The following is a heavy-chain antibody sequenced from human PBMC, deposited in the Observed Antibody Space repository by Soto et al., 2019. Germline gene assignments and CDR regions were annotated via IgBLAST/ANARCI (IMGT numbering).Heavy chain of an antibody. CDR2: IIPIFGTA. CDR3: ARDLLRMVGGVIKPKSWFDP. J-gene: IGHJ5*02. CDR1: GGTFSSYA. Sequence: QVQLVQSGAEVKKPGSSVKVSCKASGGTFSSYAISWVRQAPGQGLEWMGGIIPIFGTANYAQKFQGRVTITADESTSTAYMELSSLRSEDTAVYYCARDLLRMVGGVIKPKSWFDPWGQGTLVTVSS. V-gene: IGHV1-69*01. D-gene: IGHD3-10*01.